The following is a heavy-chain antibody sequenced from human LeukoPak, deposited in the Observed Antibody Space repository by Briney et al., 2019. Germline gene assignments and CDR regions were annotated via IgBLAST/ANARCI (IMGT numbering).Heavy chain of an antibody. CDR3: ARENTGGTALDY. Sequence: GGSLRLSCEASGFTFSGYAVSWVRQAPGKGLEWVSGFGTDGNTHYAESVRGRFDISRDNAKNSLYLQMNSLRAEDTAVYYCARENTGGTALDYWGQGTLVTVSS. V-gene: IGHV3-23*01. CDR2: FGTDGNT. J-gene: IGHJ4*02. D-gene: IGHD2-8*02. CDR1: GFTFSGYA.